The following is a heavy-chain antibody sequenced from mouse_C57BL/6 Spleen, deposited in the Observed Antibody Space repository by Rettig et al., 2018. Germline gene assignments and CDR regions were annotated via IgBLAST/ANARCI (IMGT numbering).Heavy chain of an antibody. D-gene: IGHD4-1*02. CDR2: ISDGGSYT. J-gene: IGHJ1*03. CDR3: ARTTGTGPHWYFDV. Sequence: AMSWVRQTPEKRLEWVATISDGGSYTYYPDNVKGRFTISRDNAKNNLYLQMSHLKSEDTAMYYCARTTGTGPHWYFDVWGTGTTVTVSS. V-gene: IGHV5-4*01. CDR1: A.